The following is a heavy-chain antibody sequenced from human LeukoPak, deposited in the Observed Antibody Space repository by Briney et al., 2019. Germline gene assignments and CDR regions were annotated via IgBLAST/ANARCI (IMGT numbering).Heavy chain of an antibody. J-gene: IGHJ5*02. D-gene: IGHD2-2*01. CDR3: ARLARYCSSTSCFNWFDP. CDR2: ISAYNGNT. CDR1: GYTFTSYG. V-gene: IGHV1-18*01. Sequence: ASVKVSCKASGYTFTSYGISWVRQAPGQGLEWMRWISAYNGNTNYAQKLQGRVTMITDTSTSTAYMELRSLRSDDTAVYYCARLARYCSSTSCFNWFDPWGQGTLVTVSS.